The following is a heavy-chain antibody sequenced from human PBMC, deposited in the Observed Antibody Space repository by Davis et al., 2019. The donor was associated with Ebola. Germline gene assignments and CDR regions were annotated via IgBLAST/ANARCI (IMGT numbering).Heavy chain of an antibody. CDR1: VGTFSSYA. J-gene: IGHJ6*02. CDR3: AREMGLWNNWNYVHYYYGMDV. V-gene: IGHV1-69*04. D-gene: IGHD1-7*01. CDR2: IIPILGIA. Sequence: SVKVSCKASVGTFSSYAISWVRQAPGQGLEWMGRIIPILGIANYAQKFQGRVTITADKSTSTAYMELSSLRSEDTAVYYCAREMGLWNNWNYVHYYYGMDVWGQGTTVTVSS.